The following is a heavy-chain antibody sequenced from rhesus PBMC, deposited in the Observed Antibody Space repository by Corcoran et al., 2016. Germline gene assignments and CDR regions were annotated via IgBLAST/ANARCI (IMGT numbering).Heavy chain of an antibody. D-gene: IGHD5-24*01. CDR3: ARHDWVQTIDY. Sequence: QVQLQESGPGLVKPSETLSLTCAVSGGSISSSYYYWSWISQAPGKGLEWIGYISYSGSTSYNPSLKSRVTISRDTSKNQFSLKLSSVTAADTAVYYCARHDWVQTIDYWGQGVLVTVSS. CDR1: GGSISSSYYY. J-gene: IGHJ4*01. CDR2: ISYSGST. V-gene: IGHV4-122*02.